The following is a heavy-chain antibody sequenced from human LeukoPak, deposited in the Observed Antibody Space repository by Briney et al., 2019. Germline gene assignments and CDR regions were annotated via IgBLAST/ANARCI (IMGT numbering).Heavy chain of an antibody. V-gene: IGHV1-18*01. Sequence: ASVKVSCKASGYTFTSYGISWVRQAPGQGLEWMGWISAYNGNTNYAQKLQGRVTMTTDTSTRTDYMELRSLRSDDTAVYYCASGYCSSTSCYYFDYWGQGTLVTVSS. CDR1: GYTFTSYG. D-gene: IGHD2-2*03. CDR3: ASGYCSSTSCYYFDY. J-gene: IGHJ4*02. CDR2: ISAYNGNT.